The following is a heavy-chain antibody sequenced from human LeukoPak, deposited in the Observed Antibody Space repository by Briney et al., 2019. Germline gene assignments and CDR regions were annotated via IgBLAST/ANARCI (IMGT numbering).Heavy chain of an antibody. J-gene: IGHJ4*02. V-gene: IGHV1-18*01. D-gene: IGHD3-9*01. CDR1: GYTFTSYG. Sequence: GASVTVSCKASGYTFTSYGISWVRQAPGQGLEWMGWISAYNGNTNYAQKLQGRVTMTTDTSTSTAYMELRSLRSDDTAVYYCARRNFDWSKSPFDYWGQGTLVTVSS. CDR3: ARRNFDWSKSPFDY. CDR2: ISAYNGNT.